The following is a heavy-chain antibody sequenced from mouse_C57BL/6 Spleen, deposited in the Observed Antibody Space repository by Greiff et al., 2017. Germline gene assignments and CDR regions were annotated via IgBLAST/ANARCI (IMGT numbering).Heavy chain of an antibody. CDR2: IYPGDGDT. J-gene: IGHJ1*03. V-gene: IGHV1-82*01. CDR3: V. CDR1: GYAFSSSW. Sequence: VQLQQSGPELVKPGASVKISCKASGYAFSSSWMNWVKQRPGKGLEWIGRIYPGDGDTNYNGKFKGKATLTADKSSSTAYFCARPNYYGSSYWYFDVWGTGTTVTVSS. D-gene: IGHD1-1*01.